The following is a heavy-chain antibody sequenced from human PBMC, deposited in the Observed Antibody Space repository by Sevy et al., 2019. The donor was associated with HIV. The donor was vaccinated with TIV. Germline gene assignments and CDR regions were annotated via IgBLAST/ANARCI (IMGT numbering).Heavy chain of an antibody. J-gene: IGHJ4*02. CDR3: TTKHGFWSGYYYFDY. D-gene: IGHD3-3*01. Sequence: GGSLILSCAASGLTFNNAWMTWVRQAPGMGLEWVGRIKSKTDGGRSDYAAPVKSRFTISRDDWKITLYLQMNSLKTEDTAVYYCTTKHGFWSGYYYFDYWGQGTLVTVSS. V-gene: IGHV3-15*01. CDR1: GLTFNNAW. CDR2: IKSKTDGGRS.